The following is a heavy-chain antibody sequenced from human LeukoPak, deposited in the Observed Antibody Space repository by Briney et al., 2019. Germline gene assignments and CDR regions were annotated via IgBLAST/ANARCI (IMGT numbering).Heavy chain of an antibody. CDR2: ISGSGGST. J-gene: IGHJ3*02. D-gene: IGHD2-15*01. CDR1: GFTFSSYA. Sequence: GGSLRLSCAASGFTFSSYAMSWVRQAPGKGLEWVSAISGSGGSTYYADSVKGRFTISRDNSKNTLCLQMNSLRAEDTAVYYRAKDCEGSGGFDAFDIWGQGTMVTASS. CDR3: AKDCEGSGGFDAFDI. V-gene: IGHV3-23*01.